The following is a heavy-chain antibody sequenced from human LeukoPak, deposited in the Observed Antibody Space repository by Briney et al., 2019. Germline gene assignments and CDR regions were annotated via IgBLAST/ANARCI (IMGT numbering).Heavy chain of an antibody. CDR2: INPSGGST. V-gene: IGHV1-46*01. Sequence: GASVKVSFKASGYTFTSYYMHWVRQPPAQGLEWMGIINPSGGSTSYAQKFQGRVTMTRDTSTSTVYMELSSLRSEDTAVYYCAREAESGSYPEAFDIWGQGTMVTVS. J-gene: IGHJ3*02. CDR1: GYTFTSYY. D-gene: IGHD1-26*01. CDR3: AREAESGSYPEAFDI.